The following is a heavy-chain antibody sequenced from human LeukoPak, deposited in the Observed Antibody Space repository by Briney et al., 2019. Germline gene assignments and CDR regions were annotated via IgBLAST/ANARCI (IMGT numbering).Heavy chain of an antibody. D-gene: IGHD1-1*01. J-gene: IGHJ4*03. CDR2: IKHGGDT. Sequence: PSETLSLTCAVYGGSFSRYYWSWIRQSPGKGLEWMAEIKHGGDTNYNPAVKRRVTISVDTTNTQFSLKVTSLADEATAVYFCARGTEIRATGYFDYWGQGTLVTVSS. CDR3: ARGTEIRATGYFDY. CDR1: GGSFSRYY. V-gene: IGHV4-34*01.